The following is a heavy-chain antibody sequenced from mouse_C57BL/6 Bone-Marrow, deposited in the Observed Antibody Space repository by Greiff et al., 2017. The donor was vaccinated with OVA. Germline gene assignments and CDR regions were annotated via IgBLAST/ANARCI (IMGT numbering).Heavy chain of an antibody. CDR1: GFSLTSYG. Sequence: QVQLQQSGPGLVAPSQSLSITCTVSGFSLTSYGVHWVRQPPGKGLEWVVEIWSGGSTTYNSDLEYRRSISKDNSKSQVFLKMNSLQTDDTAMYYCARHKAYYAMDYWGQGTSVTVSS. CDR2: IWSGGST. V-gene: IGHV2-6-1*01. CDR3: ARHKAYYAMDY. J-gene: IGHJ4*01.